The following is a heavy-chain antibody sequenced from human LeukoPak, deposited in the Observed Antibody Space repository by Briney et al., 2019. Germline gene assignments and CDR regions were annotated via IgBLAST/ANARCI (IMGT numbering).Heavy chain of an antibody. D-gene: IGHD5-12*01. CDR1: GGSISRSSHY. CDR2: ISYNGDT. Sequence: SETLSLTCSVSGGSISRSSHYWGWIRQPPGMGLEWFGTISYNGDTYYNPSLKSRVTISVDTFKNQFSLKLSSVTAADTAVYYCARDGGLRSVDYWGQGTLVTVSS. V-gene: IGHV4-39*07. CDR3: ARDGGLRSVDY. J-gene: IGHJ4*02.